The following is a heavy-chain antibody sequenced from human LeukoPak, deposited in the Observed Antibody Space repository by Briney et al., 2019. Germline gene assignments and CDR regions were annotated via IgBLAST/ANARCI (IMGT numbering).Heavy chain of an antibody. J-gene: IGHJ4*02. CDR1: GFAFSSYW. V-gene: IGHV3-74*01. CDR3: TRAGGSAPGDY. CDR2: ITSDGSTT. Sequence: PGGSLRPSCAASGFAFSSYWMHWVRQAPGKGLVWVSRITSDGSTTSYADSVKGRFTISRDNAKNTLYLQMNSLRAEDTAVYYCTRAGGSAPGDYWGQGTLVTVSS. D-gene: IGHD3-10*01.